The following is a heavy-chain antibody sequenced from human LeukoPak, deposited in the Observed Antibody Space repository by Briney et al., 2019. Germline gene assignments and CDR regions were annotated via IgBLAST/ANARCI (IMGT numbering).Heavy chain of an antibody. V-gene: IGHV5-51*01. Sequence: GESLKISCKGSGYSFTSYWIGWVRQMPGKGLEWMGIIFPGDSDTRYGPSFQGQVTISADKSISTAYLQWSSLKASDTAMYYCARGMRGLITNLNLLYWGQGTLVTVSS. CDR2: IFPGDSDT. J-gene: IGHJ4*02. D-gene: IGHD3-10*01. CDR1: GYSFTSYW. CDR3: ARGMRGLITNLNLLY.